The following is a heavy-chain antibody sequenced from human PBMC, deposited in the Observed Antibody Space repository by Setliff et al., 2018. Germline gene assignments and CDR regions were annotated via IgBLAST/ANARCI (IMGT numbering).Heavy chain of an antibody. CDR3: AREAGSYYSTDAFDI. CDR2: ISAYNGNT. D-gene: IGHD1-26*01. CDR1: GYTFTSYG. V-gene: IGHV1-18*01. Sequence: ASVKVSCKASGYTFTSYGISWVRQAPGQGLEWMGWISAYNGNTNYAQKLQSRVTMTTDTSTSTAYMELRSLRSDDTAVYYCAREAGSYYSTDAFDIWGQGTMVTVSS. J-gene: IGHJ3*02.